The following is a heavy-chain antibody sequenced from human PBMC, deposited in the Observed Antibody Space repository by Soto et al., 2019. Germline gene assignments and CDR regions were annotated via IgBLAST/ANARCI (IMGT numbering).Heavy chain of an antibody. J-gene: IGHJ4*02. V-gene: IGHV4-39*01. Sequence: SETLSLTCTLSGDSITRTTYFWAWIRQPPGKGLEWIGSIYYSGRTYFNPSLTSRVSISVDRSKNQFSLKMTSVTAADTAVYYCAKNLPKTGRFDYWGQATLVTVSS. CDR2: IYYSGRT. CDR1: GDSITRTTYF. CDR3: AKNLPKTGRFDY.